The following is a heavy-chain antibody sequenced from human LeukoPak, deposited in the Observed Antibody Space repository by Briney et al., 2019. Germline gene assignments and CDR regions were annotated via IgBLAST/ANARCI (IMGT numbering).Heavy chain of an antibody. CDR2: ISGSGGST. CDR1: GFTFSSYA. Sequence: PGGSLRLSCAASGFTFSSYAMSWVRQAPGKGLEWVSAISGSGGSTYYADSVRGRFTISRDNSKNTLYLQMNSLRAEDTAVYYCAKDPRYCSSTSCVVYWGQGTLVTLSS. CDR3: AKDPRYCSSTSCVVY. D-gene: IGHD2-2*01. V-gene: IGHV3-23*01. J-gene: IGHJ4*02.